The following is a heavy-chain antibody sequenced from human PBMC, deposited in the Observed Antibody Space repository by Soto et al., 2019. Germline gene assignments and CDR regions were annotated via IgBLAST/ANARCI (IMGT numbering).Heavy chain of an antibody. CDR1: GFTFSSYW. CDR2: INSDGSST. Sequence: EVQLVESGGGLVQPGGSLRLSCAASGFTFSSYWMHWVRQAPGKGLVWVSRINSDGSSTSYADSVKGRFTISRDNAKNTLYLQMNSLRAEDTAVYYCASARAPWEQLWFDPWGQGTLVTVSS. V-gene: IGHV3-74*01. D-gene: IGHD6-13*01. J-gene: IGHJ5*02. CDR3: ASARAPWEQLWFDP.